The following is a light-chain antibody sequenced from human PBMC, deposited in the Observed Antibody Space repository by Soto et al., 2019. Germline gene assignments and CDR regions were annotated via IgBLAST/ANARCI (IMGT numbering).Light chain of an antibody. J-gene: IGKJ1*01. CDR2: GAS. CDR3: QQSCSSPCT. V-gene: IGKV3-20*01. CDR1: QSVSSSY. Sequence: EILLTQSPGALSLSPGERATLSCRASQSVSSSYLAWYQQKPGQAPRLLIFGASSRATGIPDRFSGSGSGSDFTLTISRLEPEDFAVYFWQQSCSSPCTFGQGTKLDIK.